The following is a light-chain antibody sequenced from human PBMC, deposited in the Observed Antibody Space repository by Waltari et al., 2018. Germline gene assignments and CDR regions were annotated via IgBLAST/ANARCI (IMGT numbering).Light chain of an antibody. V-gene: IGLV2-23*02. Sequence: QSALTQPASVSGSPGQSITISCTGTSSDVGSYTFVSWYQQHPGKAPKPMIYEVNKRPSGVSNRFSGSKSGNTASLTISGLQAEDEADYYCCSYLATTVVFGGGTKLTVL. CDR3: CSYLATTVV. CDR1: SSDVGSYTF. CDR2: EVN. J-gene: IGLJ2*01.